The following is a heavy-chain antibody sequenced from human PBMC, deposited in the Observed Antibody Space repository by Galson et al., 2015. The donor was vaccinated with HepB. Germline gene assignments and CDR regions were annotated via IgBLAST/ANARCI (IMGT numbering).Heavy chain of an antibody. CDR3: ARRGDILTGYSPPYDY. CDR2: IDPSDSST. V-gene: IGHV5-10-1*01. CDR1: GYSFTSYW. J-gene: IGHJ4*02. Sequence: QSGAEVKKPGESLRISCTGSGYSFTSYWISWVRQMPGKGLEWMGRIDPSDSSTKYSPSFQGHVTFSADKSFSTAYLHWSSLKASDTAMYYCARRGDILTGYSPPYDYWGQGTLVTVSS. D-gene: IGHD3-9*01.